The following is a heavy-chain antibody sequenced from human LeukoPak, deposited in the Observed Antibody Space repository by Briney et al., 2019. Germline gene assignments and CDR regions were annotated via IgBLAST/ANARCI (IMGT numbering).Heavy chain of an antibody. Sequence: GGSLRLSCAASGFTFSDYYMSWIRQAPGKGLEWVSDISGGGATTFYADSVKGRFTISRDNSKNTLYLQLGSLRAEDTAVYYCAKSTGYSTTGRDFDSWGRGTLVTVSS. D-gene: IGHD6-13*01. CDR2: ISGGGATT. V-gene: IGHV3-23*01. CDR3: AKSTGYSTTGRDFDS. J-gene: IGHJ4*02. CDR1: GFTFSDYY.